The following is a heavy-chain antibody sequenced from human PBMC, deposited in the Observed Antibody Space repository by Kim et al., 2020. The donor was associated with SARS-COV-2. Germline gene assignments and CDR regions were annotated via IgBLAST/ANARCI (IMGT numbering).Heavy chain of an antibody. V-gene: IGHV1-18*01. Sequence: ASVKVSCKASGYTFTSYGISWVRQAPGQGLEWMGWISAYNGNTNYAQKLQGRVTMTTDTSTSTAYMELRSLRSDDTAVYYCARKSVSGWSTLYYYYYYGMDVWGQGTTVTVSS. J-gene: IGHJ6*02. CDR3: ARKSVSGWSTLYYYYYYGMDV. CDR2: ISAYNGNT. D-gene: IGHD6-19*01. CDR1: GYTFTSYG.